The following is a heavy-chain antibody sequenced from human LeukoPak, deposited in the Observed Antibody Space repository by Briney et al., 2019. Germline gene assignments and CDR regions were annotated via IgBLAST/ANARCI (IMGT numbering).Heavy chain of an antibody. CDR2: INPNSGGT. CDR3: ARESEVGATLHAFDI. J-gene: IGHJ3*02. Sequence: ASVKVSCKASGYTFTGYYMHWVRQAPGQGLEWMGWINPNSGGTNYAQKFQGRVTMTRDTSISTAYMELSRLRSDDTAVYYCARESEVGATLHAFDIWGQGTMVTVSS. CDR1: GYTFTGYY. V-gene: IGHV1-2*02. D-gene: IGHD1-26*01.